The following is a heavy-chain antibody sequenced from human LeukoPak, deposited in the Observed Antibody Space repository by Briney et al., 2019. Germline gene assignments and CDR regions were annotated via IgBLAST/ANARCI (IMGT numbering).Heavy chain of an antibody. CDR3: ANGLYCGGDCYSGFLDY. D-gene: IGHD2-21*02. CDR2: ISGSGGST. J-gene: IGHJ4*02. CDR1: GFTFSSYA. Sequence: GGSLRLSCAASGFTFSSYAMSWVRQAPGKGLEWVSAISGSGGSTYYADSVKGRFTISRDNSKNTLYLQMNSLRAEDTAVYYCANGLYCGGDCYSGFLDYWGQGTLVTVSS. V-gene: IGHV3-23*01.